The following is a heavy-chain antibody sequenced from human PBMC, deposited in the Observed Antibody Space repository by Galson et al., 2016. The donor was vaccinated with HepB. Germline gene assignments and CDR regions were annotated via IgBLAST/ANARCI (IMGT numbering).Heavy chain of an antibody. V-gene: IGHV3-23*01. CDR2: IRRNGAGT. CDR1: GFTFSTYA. J-gene: IGHJ4*02. D-gene: IGHD2/OR15-2a*01. Sequence: SLRLSCAASGFTFSTYAMSWVRQAPGKGLEWVSGIRRNGAGTYYADSVKGRFTISRDNSKNTLFLQMNRLRAEDTAIYYCAKGSAISRWGQGTLVTISS. CDR3: AKGSAISR.